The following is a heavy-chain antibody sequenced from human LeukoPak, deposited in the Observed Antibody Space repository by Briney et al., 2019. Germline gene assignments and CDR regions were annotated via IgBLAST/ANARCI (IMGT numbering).Heavy chain of an antibody. D-gene: IGHD3-22*01. J-gene: IGHJ4*02. CDR3: VRGPNYYDSGFGDF. CDR2: INAYGTTT. V-gene: IGHV3-74*01. CDR1: GFTFSNHW. Sequence: GGSLGLSCAGSGFTFSNHWMHWVRQAPGKGLMWVSRINAYGTTTTYADSVEGRFTISRDNAKNTLYLQMNCLRAEDTAMYYCVRGPNYYDSGFGDFWGQGTLVTVSS.